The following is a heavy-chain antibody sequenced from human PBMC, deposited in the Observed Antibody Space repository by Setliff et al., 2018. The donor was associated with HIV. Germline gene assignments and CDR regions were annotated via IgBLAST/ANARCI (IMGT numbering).Heavy chain of an antibody. J-gene: IGHJ4*02. CDR3: ARDSRGWYRGVDY. CDR2: ISAYNGNT. Sequence: ASVKVSCKASGYTFNSYGISWVRQAPGQGLEWMGWISAYNGNTNYAQKVQGRVTMTTDTSTNTAYMELRSLRSDDTAVYYCARDSRGWYRGVDYWGQGTLVTVSS. CDR1: GYTFNSYG. D-gene: IGHD6-19*01. V-gene: IGHV1-18*01.